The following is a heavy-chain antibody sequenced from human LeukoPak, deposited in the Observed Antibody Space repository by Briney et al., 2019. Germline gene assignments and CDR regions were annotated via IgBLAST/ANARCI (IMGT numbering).Heavy chain of an antibody. CDR3: ARGPYSNEDY. J-gene: IGHJ4*02. V-gene: IGHV3-74*01. Sequence: GGSLRLSCAASGFTFSRYWMHWVRQAPGKGLVCVSRINSDGSSTSYADSVKGRFTISRDNAKNTLYLQMNSLRAEDTALYYCARGPYSNEDYWGQGTLVTVSS. CDR1: GFTFSRYW. CDR2: INSDGSST. D-gene: IGHD4-11*01.